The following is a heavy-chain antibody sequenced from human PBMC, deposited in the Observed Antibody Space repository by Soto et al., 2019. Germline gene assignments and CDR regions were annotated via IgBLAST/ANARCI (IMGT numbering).Heavy chain of an antibody. D-gene: IGHD6-19*01. CDR1: GFTFSTYA. CDR2: IWYDGSSE. V-gene: IGHV3-33*01. CDR3: AGRAVAGTVPIFDY. Sequence: GGSLRLSCAASGFTFSTYAMHWVRQAPGKGLEWVAVIWYDGSSEYYADSVKGRFTISRDNSKNTLFLQMNSLRADDTAVYYCAGRAVAGTVPIFDYWGQGTLVTVSS. J-gene: IGHJ4*02.